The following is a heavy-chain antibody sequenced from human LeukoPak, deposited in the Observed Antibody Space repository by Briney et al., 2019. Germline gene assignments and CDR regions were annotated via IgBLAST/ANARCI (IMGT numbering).Heavy chain of an antibody. J-gene: IGHJ6*03. D-gene: IGHD2-8*01. Sequence: GGSLRLSCAASGFTFSSYWMSWVRQAPGKGLEWVANIKQDGSEKYYVDSVKGRFTISRDNAKNSLYLQMNSLRAEDTAVYYCARARLERCTNGVCSQDYYYYMDVWGKGTTVTVSS. CDR1: GFTFSSYW. CDR3: ARARLERCTNGVCSQDYYYYMDV. CDR2: IKQDGSEK. V-gene: IGHV3-7*01.